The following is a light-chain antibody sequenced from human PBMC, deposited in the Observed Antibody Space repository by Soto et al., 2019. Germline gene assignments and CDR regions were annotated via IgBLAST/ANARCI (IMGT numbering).Light chain of an antibody. V-gene: IGKV3-11*01. CDR3: QQRTNWPIT. J-gene: IGKJ5*01. CDR1: QSVGSN. CDR2: GAS. Sequence: EIVLTQSPATLSFSPGERATLSCRASQSVGSNLAWYQQKPGQAPRLLIYGASTRATGIPARFSGTGSGTDFTLTISSLEPEDFALYYCQQRTNWPITFGQGTRLEIK.